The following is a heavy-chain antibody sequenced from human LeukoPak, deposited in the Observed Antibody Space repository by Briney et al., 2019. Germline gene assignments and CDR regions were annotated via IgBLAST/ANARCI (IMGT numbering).Heavy chain of an antibody. D-gene: IGHD3-22*01. CDR2: IIPIFGTA. J-gene: IGHJ3*02. Sequence: SVKVSCKASGGTFSSYAISWVRQAPGQGLEWMGGIIPIFGTANYAQKFQGRVTITADESTSTAYMELSSLRSEDTAVYYCARHKIPYDSSYDAFDIWGQGTMVTVSS. V-gene: IGHV1-69*13. CDR3: ARHKIPYDSSYDAFDI. CDR1: GGTFSSYA.